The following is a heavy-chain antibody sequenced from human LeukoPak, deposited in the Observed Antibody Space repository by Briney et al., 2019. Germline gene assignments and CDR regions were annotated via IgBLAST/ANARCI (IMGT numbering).Heavy chain of an antibody. CDR3: ARDRYYASGTYPDY. CDR2: IYTTGST. D-gene: IGHD3-10*01. Sequence: SETLSLTCTVSGGSISSYYWSWIRQPAGKGLEWIGRIYTTGSTNYNPSLKSRVTMSADTSKNQFSLKLSSVTAADTAVYYCARDRYYASGTYPDYWGQGTLVTVSS. V-gene: IGHV4-4*07. J-gene: IGHJ4*02. CDR1: GGSISSYY.